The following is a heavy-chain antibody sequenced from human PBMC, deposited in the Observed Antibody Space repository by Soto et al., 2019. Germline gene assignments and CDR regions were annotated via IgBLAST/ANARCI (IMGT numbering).Heavy chain of an antibody. CDR1: GYTFTSYG. V-gene: IGHV1-18*01. Sequence: ASVKVSCKASGYTFTSYGISWVRQAPGQGLEWMGWISAYNGNTSYAQKLQGRVTMTTDTSTSTAYMELSSLRSEDTAVYYCARLSDYYYYYGMDVWGQGTTVTVSS. CDR3: ARLSDYYYYYGMDV. CDR2: ISAYNGNT. J-gene: IGHJ6*02.